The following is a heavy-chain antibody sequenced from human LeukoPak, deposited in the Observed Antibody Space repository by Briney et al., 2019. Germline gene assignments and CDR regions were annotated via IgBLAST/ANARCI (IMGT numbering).Heavy chain of an antibody. CDR2: INHSGST. Sequence: SETLSLTCAVYGGSFSGYYWSWIRQPPGKGLEWIGEINHSGSTNYNPSLKSRVTISVDTSKNQFSLKLSSVTAADTAVYYCARGRRLLWFGELLFPYFDYWGQGTLVTVSS. CDR1: GGSFSGYY. V-gene: IGHV4-34*01. D-gene: IGHD3-10*01. J-gene: IGHJ4*02. CDR3: ARGRRLLWFGELLFPYFDY.